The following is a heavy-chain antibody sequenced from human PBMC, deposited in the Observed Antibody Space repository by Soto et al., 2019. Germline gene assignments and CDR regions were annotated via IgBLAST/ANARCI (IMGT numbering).Heavy chain of an antibody. D-gene: IGHD2-2*01. J-gene: IGHJ4*02. CDR1: GGSISSYY. V-gene: IGHV4-59*12. CDR3: AREYAFSSDY. Sequence: SETLSLTCTVSGGSISSYYWSWIRQPPGKGLEWIGYIYYSGSTNYNPSLKSRVTISVDTSKNQFSLKLSSVTAADTAVYYCAREYAFSSDYRGQGTVVTVSS. CDR2: IYYSGST.